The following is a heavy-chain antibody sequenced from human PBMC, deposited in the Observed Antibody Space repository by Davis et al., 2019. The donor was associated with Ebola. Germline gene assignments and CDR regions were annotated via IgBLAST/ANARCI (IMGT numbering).Heavy chain of an antibody. Sequence: SVKVSCKASGDTFRTYTVAWVRQAPGQGLEWMGGIIPVFGTTDYAPRFQGRVTFTADESTITAYMELTSLRSDDTAVYYCARTYSGSRIIMDVWGKGTTVTVSS. CDR3: ARTYSGSRIIMDV. CDR1: GDTFRTYT. V-gene: IGHV1-69*13. CDR2: IIPVFGTT. D-gene: IGHD6-13*01. J-gene: IGHJ6*04.